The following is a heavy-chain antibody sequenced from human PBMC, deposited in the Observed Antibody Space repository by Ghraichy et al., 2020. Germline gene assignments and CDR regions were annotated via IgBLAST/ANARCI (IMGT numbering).Heavy chain of an antibody. CDR2: ISYSGST. D-gene: IGHD3-3*01. J-gene: IGHJ5*02. V-gene: IGHV4-61*01. CDR1: GGSVSGGSYY. Sequence: SQTLSLTCTVSGGSVSGGSYYWSWLRQPPGKGLEWIGYISYSGSTNYNPSLKSRVTISIDTSKNQFSLKLSSVTAADTAMYYCARGQIFGVVMIRRSPSHFDPWGQGTLVTVSS. CDR3: ARGQIFGVVMIRRSPSHFDP.